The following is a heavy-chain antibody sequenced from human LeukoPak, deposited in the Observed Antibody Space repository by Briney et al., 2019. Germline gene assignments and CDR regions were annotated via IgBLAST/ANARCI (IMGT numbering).Heavy chain of an antibody. V-gene: IGHV3-30*03. CDR2: ISYDGSNK. D-gene: IGHD1-26*01. J-gene: IGHJ4*01. CDR3: AGGTYHGDY. Sequence: GGSLRLSCAACGFPFTNYGMHWVRQAPGKGLEWVALISYDGSNKYYADSVKGRFTISRDNSKKTLYLQMNSLRPEDTAVYYCAGGTYHGDYWGHGTQVTVSS. CDR1: GFPFTNYG.